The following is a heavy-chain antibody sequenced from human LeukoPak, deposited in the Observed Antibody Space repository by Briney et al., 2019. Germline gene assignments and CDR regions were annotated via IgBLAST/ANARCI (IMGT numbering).Heavy chain of an antibody. J-gene: IGHJ6*02. V-gene: IGHV3-48*04. Sequence: PGGSLRLSCAASGFTFSSYSMNWVRQAPGKGLEWVSYISISNTIYYADSVKGRFTISRDNAKNSLYLQMNSLRAEDTAVYYCARNRDYTNYYYYYGMDVWGQGTTVTVSS. CDR1: GFTFSSYS. CDR3: ARNRDYTNYYYYYGMDV. D-gene: IGHD4-11*01. CDR2: ISISNTI.